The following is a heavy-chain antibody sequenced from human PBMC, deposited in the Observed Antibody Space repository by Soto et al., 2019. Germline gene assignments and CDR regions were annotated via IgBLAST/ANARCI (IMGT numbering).Heavy chain of an antibody. CDR1: GFTFSSYG. D-gene: IGHD6-19*01. CDR3: AKELSPPYSSGPEHYFDY. CDR2: ISYDGSNK. V-gene: IGHV3-30*18. Sequence: QVQLVESGGGVVQPGGSLRLSCAASGFTFSSYGMHWVRQAPGKGLEWVAVISYDGSNKYYADSVKGRFTISRDNSKNTLYLQMNSLRAEDTAVYYCAKELSPPYSSGPEHYFDYWGQGTLVTVSS. J-gene: IGHJ4*02.